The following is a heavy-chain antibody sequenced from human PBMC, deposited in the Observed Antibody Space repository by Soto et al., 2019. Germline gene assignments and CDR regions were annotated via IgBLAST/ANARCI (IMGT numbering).Heavy chain of an antibody. J-gene: IGHJ4*02. D-gene: IGHD3-22*01. CDR1: GFTFGYYA. CDR3: ARDGGVYDSTSYPKGDFDY. CDR2: IYYDGSNE. V-gene: IGHV3-33*01. Sequence: QVQLVESGGGVVQPGRSLRLSCAASGFTFGYYAMHWVRQAPGKGLEWVAVIYYDGSNEYYADSVKGRFTISRDNSNNTLYLQMNSPRAEDTAVYYCARDGGVYDSTSYPKGDFDYWGQGTLVTVSS.